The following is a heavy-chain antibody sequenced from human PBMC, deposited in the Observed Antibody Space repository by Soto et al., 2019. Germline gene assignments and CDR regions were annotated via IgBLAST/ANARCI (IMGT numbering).Heavy chain of an antibody. J-gene: IGHJ6*02. CDR3: ARGSSNWGSDYYYGMDV. V-gene: IGHV1-69*12. D-gene: IGHD7-27*01. Sequence: QVQLVQSGAEVNKPGSSVKVSCKASGGTFSSYAISWVRQAPGQGLEWMGGIIPIFGTANYAQKFQGRVTITADESTSTAYMELSSLRSEDTAVYYCARGSSNWGSDYYYGMDVWGQGTTVTVSS. CDR2: IIPIFGTA. CDR1: GGTFSSYA.